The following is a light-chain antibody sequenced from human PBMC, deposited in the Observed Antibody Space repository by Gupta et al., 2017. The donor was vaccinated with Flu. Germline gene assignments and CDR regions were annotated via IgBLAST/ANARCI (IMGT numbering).Light chain of an antibody. CDR2: KDI. CDR3: QSADSSGSYV. J-gene: IGLJ1*01. V-gene: IGLV3-25*02. CDR1: ALPKQY. Sequence: SYELTQPPSVSVSPGQTARITCSGDALPKQYAHWYQQKPGQAPVVVIYKDIERPSGIPERFSGSSSGTTLTLTISGVEADDEADYYCQSADSSGSYVVGTGTKVTVL.